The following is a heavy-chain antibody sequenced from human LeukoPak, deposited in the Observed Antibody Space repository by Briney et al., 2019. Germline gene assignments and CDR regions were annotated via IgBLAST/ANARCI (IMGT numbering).Heavy chain of an antibody. CDR1: GFTFSSYW. V-gene: IGHV3-7*01. CDR3: ARDATLYYYDSSGYWFYYYYYMDV. Sequence: SGGSLRLSCAAAGFTFSSYWMSWVRQAPGKGLEWVANIKQDGSEKYYVDSVKGRFTISRDNAKNSLYLQMNSLRAEHTAVYYCARDATLYYYDSSGYWFYYYYYMDVWGKGTTVTVSS. D-gene: IGHD3-22*01. CDR2: IKQDGSEK. J-gene: IGHJ6*03.